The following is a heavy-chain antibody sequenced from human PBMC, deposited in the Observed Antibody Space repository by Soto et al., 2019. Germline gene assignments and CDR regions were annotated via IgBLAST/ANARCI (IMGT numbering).Heavy chain of an antibody. V-gene: IGHV3-7*01. Sequence: PGGSLRLSFAASGFTFSSYWMSWFGQGPGKGLEWVANIKQDGSEKYYVDSVKGRFTISRDNAKNSLYLQMNSLRAEDTAVYYCARGGYCSGGSCYSGYYYYYYGMDVWGQGTTVTVSS. J-gene: IGHJ6*02. CDR2: IKQDGSEK. CDR1: GFTFSSYW. CDR3: ARGGYCSGGSCYSGYYYYYYGMDV. D-gene: IGHD2-15*01.